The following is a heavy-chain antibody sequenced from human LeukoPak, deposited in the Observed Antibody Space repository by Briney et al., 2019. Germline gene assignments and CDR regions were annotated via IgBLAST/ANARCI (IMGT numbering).Heavy chain of an antibody. D-gene: IGHD6-25*01. CDR1: GFTFSSYA. CDR3: ASGHKTNLNY. V-gene: IGHV3-23*01. J-gene: IGHJ4*02. CDR2: ISASGEST. Sequence: GGSLRLSCAASGFTFSSYAMSWVRQAPGKVLEWVSSISASGESTYYADSVKGRFTIPRDNAKNTLYLQMNTLRAEDTAVYYCASGHKTNLNYWGQGTLVTVSS.